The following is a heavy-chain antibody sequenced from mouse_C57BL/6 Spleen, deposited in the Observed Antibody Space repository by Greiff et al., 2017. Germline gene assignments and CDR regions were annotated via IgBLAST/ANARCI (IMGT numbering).Heavy chain of an antibody. CDR2: IYPGSGNT. CDR3: ARGDDDYDYKGAWVAD. D-gene: IGHD2-4*01. V-gene: IGHV1-76*01. Sequence: VKLQESGAELVRPGASVKLSCKASGYTFTDYYINWVKQRPGQGLEWIARIYPGSGNTYYNEKFKGKATLTAEKSSSTAYMQRSSLTAEDSAVYFCARGDDDYDYKGAWVADWGQGTLVTGSA. J-gene: IGHJ3*01. CDR1: GYTFTDYY.